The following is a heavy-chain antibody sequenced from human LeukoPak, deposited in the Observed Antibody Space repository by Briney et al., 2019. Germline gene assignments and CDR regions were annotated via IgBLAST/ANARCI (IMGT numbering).Heavy chain of an antibody. CDR2: IYYSGST. CDR1: GGSISSYY. V-gene: IGHV4-59*08. J-gene: IGHJ6*03. CDR3: ARTHPDYYYYYMDV. Sequence: KTSETLSLTCTVSGGSISSYYWSWIRQPPGKGLEWIGYIYYSGSTNYNPSLKSRVTISVDTSKNQFSLKLSSVTATDTAVYYCARTHPDYYYYYMDVWGKGTTVTVSS.